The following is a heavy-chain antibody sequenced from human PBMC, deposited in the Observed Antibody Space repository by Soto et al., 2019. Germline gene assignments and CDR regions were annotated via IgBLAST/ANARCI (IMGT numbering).Heavy chain of an antibody. CDR2: MYPGDSDT. Sequence: GESLKISCKGSGYSVTSHCLGWVRQMPGKGLGWVGIMYPGDSDTRYRPSFQGQATISAYKSIRTAYLQWSSLKAADTGVYYCAGHVGEVGYCINVVCRMDLWGQGTPVTVSS. D-gene: IGHD2-8*01. CDR1: GYSVTSHC. J-gene: IGHJ6*02. CDR3: AGHVGEVGYCINVVCRMDL. V-gene: IGHV5-51*01.